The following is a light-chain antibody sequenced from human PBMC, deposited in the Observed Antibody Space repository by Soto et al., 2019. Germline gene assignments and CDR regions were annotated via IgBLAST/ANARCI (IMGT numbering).Light chain of an antibody. CDR1: QSISSW. Sequence: DIQMTKSPSTLSASVGDRVTITCWASQSISSWLAWYQQKPGKAPNLLIYKASSLEIGVPSRFSGSGSGTEFTLTISGLQPDDFATYYCQQYNSYSSWTFGQGTKVDIK. J-gene: IGKJ1*01. CDR2: KAS. CDR3: QQYNSYSSWT. V-gene: IGKV1-5*03.